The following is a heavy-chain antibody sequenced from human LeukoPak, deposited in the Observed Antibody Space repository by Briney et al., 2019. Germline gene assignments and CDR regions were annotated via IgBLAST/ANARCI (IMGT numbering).Heavy chain of an antibody. CDR2: INSDGSST. D-gene: IGHD4-17*01. CDR3: AKDNLYGDYLDY. Sequence: GGSLRLSCAASGFTFSSYWMHWVRQAPGKGLVWVSRINSDGSSTSYADSVKGRFTISRDNAKNTLYLQMNSLRAEDTAVYYCAKDNLYGDYLDYWGQGTLVTVSS. J-gene: IGHJ4*02. V-gene: IGHV3-74*01. CDR1: GFTFSSYW.